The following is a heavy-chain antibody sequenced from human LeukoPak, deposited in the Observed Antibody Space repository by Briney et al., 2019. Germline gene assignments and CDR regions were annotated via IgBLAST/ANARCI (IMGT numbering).Heavy chain of an antibody. D-gene: IGHD3-10*01. J-gene: IGHJ4*02. Sequence: GGSLRLSCSASGFTVRSNYMSWVRQAPGKGLEWVSVIYSDGSTYYADSVKGRFTISRDNSKNTLYLQMNSLRAEETAVYYCVNSVMVRGVIRPYWGQGTLVTVSS. CDR2: IYSDGST. CDR3: VNSVMVRGVIRPY. CDR1: GFTVRSNY. V-gene: IGHV3-66*01.